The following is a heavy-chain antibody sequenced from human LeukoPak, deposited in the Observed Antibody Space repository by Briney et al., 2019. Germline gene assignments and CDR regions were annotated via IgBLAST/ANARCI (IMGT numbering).Heavy chain of an antibody. CDR1: GGSIGSYY. D-gene: IGHD6-13*01. CDR3: ARRNRRGYFQDFCY. V-gene: IGHV4-59*08. J-gene: IGHJ4*02. Sequence: SETLPLTCTASGGSIGSYYWSWIRQPPGKGLEWIGYIYYSGSTNYNPSLKSRVTISVDTSKNKFSLKVTSVTAADTAVYYCARRNRRGYFQDFCYWGQGTLVTVSS. CDR2: IYYSGST.